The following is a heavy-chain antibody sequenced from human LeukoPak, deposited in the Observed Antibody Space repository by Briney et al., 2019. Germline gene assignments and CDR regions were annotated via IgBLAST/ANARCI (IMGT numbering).Heavy chain of an antibody. V-gene: IGHV3-66*01. Sequence: GGSLRLSCAASGFSVSSNYMSWVRQAAGKGLEWVSIFYEGGSTYHADSVKGRFTTSRDNSKNTVDLQMNSLRPEDTAVYYCARANWQQLAFDSWGQGTLVTVSS. J-gene: IGHJ4*02. CDR1: GFSVSSNY. CDR3: ARANWQQLAFDS. CDR2: FYEGGST. D-gene: IGHD6-13*01.